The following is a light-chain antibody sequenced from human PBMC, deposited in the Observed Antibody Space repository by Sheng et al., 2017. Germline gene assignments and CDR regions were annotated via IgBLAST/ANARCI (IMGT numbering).Light chain of an antibody. CDR2: DAS. CDR3: QQYDSLPLT. CDR1: HDITNY. V-gene: IGKV1-33*01. J-gene: IGKJ4*01. Sequence: DIQLTQSPSSLSASVGDRVTFTCQASHDITNYLNWYQQQPGKAPKLLIYDASNLQPGVPSRFSASGSGTHFTFTISSLQPEDLGRYYCQQYDSLPLTFG.